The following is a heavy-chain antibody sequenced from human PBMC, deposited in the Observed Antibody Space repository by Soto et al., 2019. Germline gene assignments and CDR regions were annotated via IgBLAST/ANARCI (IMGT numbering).Heavy chain of an antibody. Sequence: SETLSLTCTVSGGSISSSSYYWGWIRQPPGKGLEWIGSIYYSGSTYYNPSLKSRVTISVDTSKSQFSLKLSSMTAADTGVYYCVRFWPPTDYKILTVYSDAFDYWGQGILVTVSS. CDR3: VRFWPPTDYKILTVYSDAFDY. D-gene: IGHD3-9*01. V-gene: IGHV4-39*01. J-gene: IGHJ4*02. CDR2: IYYSGST. CDR1: GGSISSSSYY.